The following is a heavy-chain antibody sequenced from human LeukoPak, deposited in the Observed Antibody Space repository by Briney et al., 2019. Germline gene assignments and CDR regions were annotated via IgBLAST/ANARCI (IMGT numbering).Heavy chain of an antibody. J-gene: IGHJ5*02. D-gene: IGHD2-2*02. CDR2: IYTSGST. V-gene: IGHV4-4*07. CDR3: ARRTLYPRGQQPAQGWFDP. CDR1: GGSISSYY. Sequence: PSETLSLTCTVSGGSISSYYWSWIRQPAGKGLEWIGRIYTSGSTNYNPSLKSRVTMSVDTSKNQFSLKLSSVTAADTAVYYCARRTLYPRGQQPAQGWFDPWGQGTLVTVSS.